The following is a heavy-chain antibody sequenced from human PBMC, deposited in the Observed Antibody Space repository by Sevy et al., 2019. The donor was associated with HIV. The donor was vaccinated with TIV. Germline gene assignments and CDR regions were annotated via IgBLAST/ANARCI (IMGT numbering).Heavy chain of an antibody. D-gene: IGHD5-12*01. Sequence: GGSLRLSCAASGFTFSSYGMHWVRQAPGKGLEWVAFIRYDGSNKYYADSVKGRFTISRDNSKNTLYLQMNSLRAEDTAVYYCAKEIYYDYHYYYYYYGMDVWGQGTTVTVSS. CDR2: IRYDGSNK. CDR3: AKEIYYDYHYYYYYYGMDV. V-gene: IGHV3-30*02. CDR1: GFTFSSYG. J-gene: IGHJ6*02.